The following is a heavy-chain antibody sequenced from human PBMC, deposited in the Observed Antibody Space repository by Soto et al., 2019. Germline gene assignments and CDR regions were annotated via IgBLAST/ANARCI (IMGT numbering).Heavy chain of an antibody. CDR3: ATTLRTFYYFDY. Sequence: QPGGSLRLSCAASGFTFSSYAMSWVRQAPGKGLAWVSTISGSGGSTYYADSVKGRFTISRDNSKNTLSLQMNSLRAEDTAVYYCATTLRTFYYFDYWGQGALVTVSS. CDR2: ISGSGGST. V-gene: IGHV3-23*01. J-gene: IGHJ4*02. CDR1: GFTFSSYA. D-gene: IGHD3-3*01.